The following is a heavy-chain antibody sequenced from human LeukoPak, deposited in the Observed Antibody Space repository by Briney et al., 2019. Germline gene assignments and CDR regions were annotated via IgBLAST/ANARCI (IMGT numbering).Heavy chain of an antibody. CDR1: GGSFSGYY. J-gene: IGHJ4*02. CDR2: INHSGST. Sequence: SETLSLTCAVYGGSFSGYYWSWIRQPPGKGLEWIGEINHSGSTNYNPSLKSRVTISVDTSKNQFSLKLSSVTAADTAVYYCARGGRLTYYYGSGRKKPKGGYFDYWGQGTLVTVSS. CDR3: ARGGRLTYYYGSGRKKPKGGYFDY. D-gene: IGHD3-10*01. V-gene: IGHV4-34*01.